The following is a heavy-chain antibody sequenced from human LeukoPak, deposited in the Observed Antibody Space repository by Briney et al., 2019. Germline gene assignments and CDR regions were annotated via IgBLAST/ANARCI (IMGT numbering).Heavy chain of an antibody. CDR1: GYTFTSYG. Sequence: ASVKVSCKASGYTFTSYGISWVRQAPGQGLEWMGWISAYNGNTNYAQKLQGRVTMSTDTSTSTAYMELRSLRSDDTAVYYCARDNCSGGSCYSTYSSGYYYDYWGQGTLVTVSS. D-gene: IGHD2-15*01. J-gene: IGHJ4*02. V-gene: IGHV1-18*01. CDR3: ARDNCSGGSCYSTYSSGYYYDY. CDR2: ISAYNGNT.